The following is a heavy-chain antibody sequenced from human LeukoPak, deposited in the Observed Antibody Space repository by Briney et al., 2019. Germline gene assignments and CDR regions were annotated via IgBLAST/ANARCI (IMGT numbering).Heavy chain of an antibody. CDR2: ISGSGGST. V-gene: IGHV3-23*01. CDR3: ANYRKGQGLGPVYYFDY. D-gene: IGHD3-9*01. Sequence: GGSLRLSCAASGFTFSSYAMSWVRQAPGKGLEWVSAISGSGGSTYYADSVKGRFTISRDNSKNTLYLQMNSLRAEDTAVYYCANYRKGQGLGPVYYFDYWGQGTLVTVSS. CDR1: GFTFSSYA. J-gene: IGHJ4*02.